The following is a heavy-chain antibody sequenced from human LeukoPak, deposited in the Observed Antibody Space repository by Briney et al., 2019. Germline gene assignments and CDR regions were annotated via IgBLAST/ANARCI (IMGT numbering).Heavy chain of an antibody. D-gene: IGHD6-19*01. J-gene: IGHJ5*02. V-gene: IGHV4-34*01. CDR1: GGSFSGYY. Sequence: PSETLSLTCAVYGGSFSGYYWSWIRQPPGKGLEWIGEINHSGSTNYNPSLKSRVTISVDTSKNQFSLKLSSVTAADTAVYYCARRGYSSGWTQFNWFDPWGQGTLVTVSS. CDR2: INHSGST. CDR3: ARRGYSSGWTQFNWFDP.